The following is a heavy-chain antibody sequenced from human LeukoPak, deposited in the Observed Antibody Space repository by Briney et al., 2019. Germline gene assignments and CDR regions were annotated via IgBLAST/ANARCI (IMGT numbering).Heavy chain of an antibody. J-gene: IGHJ4*02. D-gene: IGHD3-10*01. Sequence: ASVKVSCKASGYTFTTYAINWVRQAPGQGLEWMGWLSAYNGDTNYAQKPQGRVTMTTDTSTSTAYMELRSLRSDDTAVYYCARDAVHYASGSYREFDYWGQGTLVTVSS. CDR2: LSAYNGDT. CDR1: GYTFTTYA. CDR3: ARDAVHYASGSYREFDY. V-gene: IGHV1-18*01.